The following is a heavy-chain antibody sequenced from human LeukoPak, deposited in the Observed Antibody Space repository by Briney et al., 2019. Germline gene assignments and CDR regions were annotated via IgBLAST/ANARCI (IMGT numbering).Heavy chain of an antibody. V-gene: IGHV4-61*08. J-gene: IGHJ4*02. D-gene: IGHD6-13*01. Sequence: SQTLSLTCTVSGGSISSGGYYWSWIRQPPGKGLEWIGYIYYSGSTNYNPSLKSRVTISVDTSKNQFSLKLSSVTAADTAVYYCARSKGQVGQQLTRFDYWGQGTLVTASS. CDR1: GGSISSGGYY. CDR3: ARSKGQVGQQLTRFDY. CDR2: IYYSGST.